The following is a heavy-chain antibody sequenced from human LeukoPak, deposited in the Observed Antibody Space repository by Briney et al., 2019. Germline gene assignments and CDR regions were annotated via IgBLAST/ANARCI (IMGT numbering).Heavy chain of an antibody. CDR1: GYTFTSYG. CDR3: ARVRTITMIVVDPFDY. V-gene: IGHV7-4-1*02. Sequence: GASVKVSCKASGYTFTSYGISWVRQAPGQGLEWMGWINTNTGNPTYAQGFTGRFVFSLDTSVSTAYLQISSLKAEDTAVYYCARVRTITMIVVDPFDYWGQGTLVTVSS. J-gene: IGHJ4*02. CDR2: INTNTGNP. D-gene: IGHD3-22*01.